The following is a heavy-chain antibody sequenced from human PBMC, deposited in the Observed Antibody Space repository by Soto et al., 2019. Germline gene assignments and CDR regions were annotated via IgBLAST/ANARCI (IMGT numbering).Heavy chain of an antibody. D-gene: IGHD3-10*01. J-gene: IGHJ6*02. Sequence: QVQLVESGGGVVQPGRSLRLSCAASGFTFSSYAMHWVRQAPGKGLEWVAVISYDGSNKYYADSVKGRFTISRDNSKNTLYLQMNSLRAEDTAVYYCARVGLTMVRGVIIISYYGMDVWGQGTTVTVSS. CDR1: GFTFSSYA. CDR2: ISYDGSNK. CDR3: ARVGLTMVRGVIIISYYGMDV. V-gene: IGHV3-30-3*01.